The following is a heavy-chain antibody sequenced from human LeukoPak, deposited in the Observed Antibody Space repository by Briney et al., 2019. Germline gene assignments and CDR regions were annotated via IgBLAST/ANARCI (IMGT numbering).Heavy chain of an antibody. CDR3: ASGIVVVPAARDAFDI. CDR1: GYRFTSYW. V-gene: IGHV5-51*01. CDR2: IYPGDSDT. Sequence: GESLKIPCQGSGYRFTSYWIGWVRQLPGKGLEWMGIIYPGDSDTRYSPSFQGQVTISADKSISTAYLQWSSLKASDTAMYYCASGIVVVPAARDAFDIWGQGTMVTVSS. J-gene: IGHJ3*02. D-gene: IGHD2-2*01.